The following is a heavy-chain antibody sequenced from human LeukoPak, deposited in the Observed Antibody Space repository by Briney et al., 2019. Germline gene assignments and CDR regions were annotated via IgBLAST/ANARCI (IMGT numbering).Heavy chain of an antibody. J-gene: IGHJ1*01. V-gene: IGHV3-48*04. CDR1: GFTFNAYS. CDR3: ATGGDHPH. Sequence: GGSLRLSCAASGFTFNAYSMNWVRQAPGKGLEWLSYISSGSSTIYYVDSVKGRFTVSRDNAKETLYLQLDSLRAEDTAVYYCATGGDHPHWGPGTLVTISS. CDR2: ISSGSSTI. D-gene: IGHD2-21*02.